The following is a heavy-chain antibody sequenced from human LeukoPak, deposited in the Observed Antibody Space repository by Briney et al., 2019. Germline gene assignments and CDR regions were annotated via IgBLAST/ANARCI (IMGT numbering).Heavy chain of an antibody. D-gene: IGHD2-15*01. J-gene: IGHJ4*02. CDR1: GFTFSSYA. Sequence: GGSPRLSCAASGFTFSSYAMSWVRQAPGKGLGWVSAISGSGGSTYYADSVKGRFTISRDNSKNTLYLQMNSLRAEDTAVYYCAKDIVVVVAATVGKNWGQGTLVTVSS. CDR2: ISGSGGST. V-gene: IGHV3-23*01. CDR3: AKDIVVVVAATVGKN.